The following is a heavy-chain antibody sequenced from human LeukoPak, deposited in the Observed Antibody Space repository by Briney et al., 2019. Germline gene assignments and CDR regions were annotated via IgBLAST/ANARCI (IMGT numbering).Heavy chain of an antibody. D-gene: IGHD3-9*01. V-gene: IGHV3-23*01. CDR2: ITGSGTST. Sequence: GGSLRLSCVASGFTFSNYAMSWVRQAPGKGLEWVSAITGSGTSTYYADSLKGRFTISRDNSKNTVFLQMNSLRHEDTAVYYCVIWGDYDVLTGYYVPDYWGQGTLVTVSS. CDR1: GFTFSNYA. J-gene: IGHJ4*02. CDR3: VIWGDYDVLTGYYVPDY.